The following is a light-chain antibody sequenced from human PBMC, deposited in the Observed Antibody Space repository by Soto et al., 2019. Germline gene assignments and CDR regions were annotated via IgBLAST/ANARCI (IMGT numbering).Light chain of an antibody. Sequence: QSALTQPASVSGSPGQSITISCTGTSSDVGSYNLVSWFQQHPGKAPKLMIYEGNKRPSGVSNRFSGSKSGNTASLTISGLQAEDEADYYCWSYAGSNTVVFGVGTKLTVL. V-gene: IGLV2-23*01. CDR3: WSYAGSNTVV. J-gene: IGLJ2*01. CDR2: EGN. CDR1: SSDVGSYNL.